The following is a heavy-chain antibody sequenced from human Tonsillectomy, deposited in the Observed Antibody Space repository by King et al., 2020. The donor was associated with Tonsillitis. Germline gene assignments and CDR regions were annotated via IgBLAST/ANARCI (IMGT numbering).Heavy chain of an antibody. D-gene: IGHD3/OR15-3a*01. CDR3: ARVGLLFGFDP. CDR1: GGSISSGGYS. V-gene: IGHV4-30-2*01. Sequence: QLQESASRLVKPSQTLSLTCAVSGGSISSGGYSWSWIRQPPGKGLEYIGYFSHSGSTNYNPSLKSRVTISADRSKNQFSLTLSSVTAADTAVYYCARVGLLFGFDPWGQGTLVTVSS. J-gene: IGHJ5*02. CDR2: FSHSGST.